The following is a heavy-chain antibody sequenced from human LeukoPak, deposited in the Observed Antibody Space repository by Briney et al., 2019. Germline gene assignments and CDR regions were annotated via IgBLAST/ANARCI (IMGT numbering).Heavy chain of an antibody. D-gene: IGHD2-15*01. CDR1: GGSISSGGYY. V-gene: IGHV4-34*01. Sequence: PSETLSLTCAVSGGSISSGGYYWSWIRQPPGKGLEWIGEINHSGSTNYNPSLKSRVTISVDTSKNQFSLKLSSVTAADTAVYYCARHMGHIVVVVAATAPHNWFDPWGQGTLVTVSS. CDR3: ARHMGHIVVVVAATAPHNWFDP. CDR2: INHSGST. J-gene: IGHJ5*02.